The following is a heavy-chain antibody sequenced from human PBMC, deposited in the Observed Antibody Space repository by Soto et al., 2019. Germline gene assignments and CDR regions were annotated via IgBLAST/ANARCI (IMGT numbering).Heavy chain of an antibody. CDR3: AKDTGSSGWNSAHYFDY. CDR2: ISGSGGST. J-gene: IGHJ4*02. V-gene: IGHV3-23*01. D-gene: IGHD6-19*01. CDR1: GFTFSSYA. Sequence: TGGSLRLSCAASGFTFSSYAMSWVRQAPGKGLEWVSGISGSGGSTYYADSVKGRFTISRDNSKNTLYLQMNSLRAEDTAVFYCAKDTGSSGWNSAHYFDYWGQGTLVTVSS.